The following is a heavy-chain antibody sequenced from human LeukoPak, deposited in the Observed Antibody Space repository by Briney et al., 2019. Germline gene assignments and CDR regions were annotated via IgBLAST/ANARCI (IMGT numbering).Heavy chain of an antibody. Sequence: GGSLRLSCAASGFTFSSYAMHWVRQAPGKRLEWVAVISYDGSNKYYADSVKGRLTISRDNSKNTLYLQMNSLRAEDTAVYYCAREPYDFWSGYSDYWGQGTLVTVSS. CDR2: ISYDGSNK. CDR3: AREPYDFWSGYSDY. V-gene: IGHV3-30-3*01. J-gene: IGHJ4*02. D-gene: IGHD3-3*01. CDR1: GFTFSSYA.